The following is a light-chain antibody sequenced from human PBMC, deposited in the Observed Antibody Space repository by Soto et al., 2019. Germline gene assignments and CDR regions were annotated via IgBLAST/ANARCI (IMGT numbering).Light chain of an antibody. CDR3: SSYTTSVTLV. CDR2: EVS. J-gene: IGLJ2*01. CDR1: SSDVGAYNY. V-gene: IGLV2-14*01. Sequence: QSALTQPASVSGSPGQSITLSCTGTSSDVGAYNYVSWYQQHPGKAPKLMIYEVSNRPSGVSNRFSGSKSGNTASLTISGLQAEDEADYYCSSYTTSVTLVFGGGTKLT.